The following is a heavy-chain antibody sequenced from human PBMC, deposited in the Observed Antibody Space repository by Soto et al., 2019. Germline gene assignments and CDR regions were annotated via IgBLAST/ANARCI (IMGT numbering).Heavy chain of an antibody. CDR1: GGSISSSNW. CDR2: IYHSGST. V-gene: IGHV4-4*02. Sequence: SETLSLTCAVSGGSISSSNWWSWVRQPPGKGLEWIGEIYHSGSTNYNPSLKSRVTISVDKSKNQFSLKLSSVTSEDTAVYYCAREVGCSSTSCWDPGWFDPWGQGTLVTVSS. D-gene: IGHD2-2*01. J-gene: IGHJ5*02. CDR3: AREVGCSSTSCWDPGWFDP.